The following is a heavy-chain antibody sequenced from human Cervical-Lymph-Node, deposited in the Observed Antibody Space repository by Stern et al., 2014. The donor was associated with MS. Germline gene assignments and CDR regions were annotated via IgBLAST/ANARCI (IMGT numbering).Heavy chain of an antibody. V-gene: IGHV2-5*02. CDR1: GFSLDTPGVA. J-gene: IGHJ4*02. D-gene: IGHD1-26*01. CDR2: IFWDGDK. Sequence: QVTLKESGPALVKPTQTLTLNCSFSGFSLDTPGVAVGWIRQPPGKALEWLALIFWDGDKRYSPSLKSRLTLTKDAAKDQVVFRMTNVDPVDTAAYHCAQVTVAVGGEFDYWGQGTLVTVSS. CDR3: AQVTVAVGGEFDY.